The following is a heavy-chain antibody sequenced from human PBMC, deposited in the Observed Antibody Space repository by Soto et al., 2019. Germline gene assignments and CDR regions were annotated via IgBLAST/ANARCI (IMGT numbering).Heavy chain of an antibody. J-gene: IGHJ4*02. CDR1: GFTFSSYA. CDR3: AKDPLGRSAAGDLQLDY. Sequence: GGSLRLSCAASGFTFSSYAMSWVRQAPGKGLEWVSAISGSGGSTYYADSVKGRFTISRDNSKNTLYLQMNSLRAEDTAVYYCAKDPLGRSAAGDLQLDYWGQGTLVTVSS. V-gene: IGHV3-23*01. D-gene: IGHD6-13*01. CDR2: ISGSGGST.